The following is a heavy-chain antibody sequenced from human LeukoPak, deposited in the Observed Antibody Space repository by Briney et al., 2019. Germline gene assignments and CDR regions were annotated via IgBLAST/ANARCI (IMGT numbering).Heavy chain of an antibody. CDR2: INPNSGGT. CDR3: ARDGVVVAATNLDY. Sequence: RASVKVSCKPSAYTFTDNVITWVRQAPGQGREWMGWINPNSGGTNYAQKFQGRVTMTRDTSTSTAYMELSRLRSDDTAVYYCARDGVVVAATNLDYWGQGTLVTVSS. V-gene: IGHV1-2*02. D-gene: IGHD2-15*01. J-gene: IGHJ4*02. CDR1: AYTFTDNV.